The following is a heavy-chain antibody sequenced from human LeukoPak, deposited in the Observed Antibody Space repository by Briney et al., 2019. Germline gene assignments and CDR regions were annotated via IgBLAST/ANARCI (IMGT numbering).Heavy chain of an antibody. J-gene: IGHJ4*02. V-gene: IGHV4-39*01. CDR1: GGSLSSSTYY. D-gene: IGHD6-19*01. Sequence: SETLSLTCTVSGGSLSSSTYYWGWLPQSPGTGLEWFGTVYYNWDTYYNPSLKSRVTVSIDTSKNQFSLKLRSVTAADTSVYHFARHGGSGWYYYLDHWGQGTLVTVSS. CDR2: VYYNWDT. CDR3: ARHGGSGWYYYLDH.